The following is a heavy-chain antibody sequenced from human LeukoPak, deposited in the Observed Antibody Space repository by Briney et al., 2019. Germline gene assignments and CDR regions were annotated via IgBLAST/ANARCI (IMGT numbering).Heavy chain of an antibody. CDR2: IVPIFGTA. J-gene: IGHJ6*03. Sequence: GASVKVSCKASGGTFSSYAISWVRQAPGQWLEWMGGIVPIFGTANYAQKFQGRVTNTTDESTSTAYMELSSLRSEDTAVYYCARAVRFLEWSKNNYYYYYMDVWGKGTTVTVSS. CDR1: GGTFSSYA. CDR3: ARAVRFLEWSKNNYYYYYMDV. V-gene: IGHV1-69*05. D-gene: IGHD3-3*01.